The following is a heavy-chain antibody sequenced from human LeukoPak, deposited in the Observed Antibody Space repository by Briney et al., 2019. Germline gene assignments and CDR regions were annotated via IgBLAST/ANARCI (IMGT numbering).Heavy chain of an antibody. J-gene: IGHJ4*02. D-gene: IGHD6-13*01. CDR1: GYTFTSNY. V-gene: IGHV1-46*01. CDR3: ARDQEEAALSY. CDR2: IYPRDGST. Sequence: GASVKVSCKASGYTFTSNYIHWVRQAPGQGLEWMGMIYPRDGSTSYAQKFQGRVTMTRDTSASTVYMELSSLRSEDTAVYYCARDQEEAALSYWGQGTLVTVSS.